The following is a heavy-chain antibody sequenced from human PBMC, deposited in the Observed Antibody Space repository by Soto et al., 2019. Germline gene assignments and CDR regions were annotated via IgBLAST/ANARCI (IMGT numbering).Heavy chain of an antibody. Sequence: LSQTLSLSCTVSGASSNGDDSTWIRNSAGKGLEWMGRIYATVTTDYKPSLKSRVMMSVDTYKKPSSLKLRSVTAADTAVYYCVRDGTKTLRDWFDHWGQG. J-gene: IGHJ5*02. CDR3: VRDGTKTLRDWFDH. CDR1: GASSNGDD. D-gene: IGHD1-1*01. V-gene: IGHV4-4*07. CDR2: IYATVTT.